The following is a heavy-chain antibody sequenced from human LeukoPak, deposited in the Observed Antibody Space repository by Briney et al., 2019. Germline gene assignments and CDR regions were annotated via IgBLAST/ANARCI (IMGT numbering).Heavy chain of an antibody. CDR2: IYWNDDK. D-gene: IGHD6-13*01. CDR1: GFSLSTSGVG. J-gene: IGHJ5*02. CDR3: AHHPISMEQLNWFDP. Sequence: ESGPTLVKPTQTLTLTCTFSGFSLSTSGVGVGWIRQHPGKALEWLALIYWNDDKRYSPSLKSRLTITKDTSKNQVVLTMTNMDPVDTATYYCAHHPISMEQLNWFDPWGQGTLVTVSS. V-gene: IGHV2-5*01.